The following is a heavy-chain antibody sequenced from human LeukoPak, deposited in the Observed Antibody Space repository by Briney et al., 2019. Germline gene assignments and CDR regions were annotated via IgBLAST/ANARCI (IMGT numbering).Heavy chain of an antibody. V-gene: IGHV1-46*01. CDR1: GYTFTSNY. Sequence: ASVKVSCKASGYTFTSNYIHWVRQAPGQGLEWMGMIYPRDGSTSYAQKFQGRVTVTRYTSTSTVHMELSGLRSGDTAVYYCARDQEGFDYWGQGTLVTVSS. J-gene: IGHJ4*02. CDR2: IYPRDGST. CDR3: ARDQEGFDY.